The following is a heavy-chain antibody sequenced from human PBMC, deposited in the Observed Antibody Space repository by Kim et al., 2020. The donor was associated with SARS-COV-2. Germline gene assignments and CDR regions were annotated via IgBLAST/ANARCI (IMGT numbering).Heavy chain of an antibody. CDR1: GGTFNSYA. CDR2: IIPFLGIT. V-gene: IGHV1-69*04. Sequence: SVKVSCKASGGTFNSYAISWVRQAPGQGLEWMGRIIPFLGITNYAQRFQDRVTITADKSTTTAYMGLSSLRSDDTAVYYCPRPWAGYYYDSSGTYGGNDAFDIWGKGTMVSVST. D-gene: IGHD3-22*01. CDR3: PRPWAGYYYDSSGTYGGNDAFDI. J-gene: IGHJ3*02.